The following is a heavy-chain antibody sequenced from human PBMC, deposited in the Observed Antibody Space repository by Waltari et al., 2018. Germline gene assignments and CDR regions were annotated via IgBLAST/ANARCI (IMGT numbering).Heavy chain of an antibody. V-gene: IGHV3-21*01. CDR3: ARAGLWFGEHDY. J-gene: IGHJ4*02. Sequence: EVQLVESGGGLVKPGGSLRLSCAASGFPFSSYSMNWVRQAPGKGLEWVSSISSSSSYIYYADSVKGRFTISRDNAKNSLYLQMNSLRAEDTAVYYCARAGLWFGEHDYWGQGTLVTVSS. CDR1: GFPFSSYS. CDR2: ISSSSSYI. D-gene: IGHD3-10*01.